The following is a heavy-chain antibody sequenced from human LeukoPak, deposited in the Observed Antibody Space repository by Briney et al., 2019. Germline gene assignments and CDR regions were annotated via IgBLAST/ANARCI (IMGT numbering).Heavy chain of an antibody. CDR3: ARDSGLIVFYGMDV. CDR2: IKQDGSEK. Sequence: GGSLRLSCAASGFTFSSYWMSWVRQAPGKGLEWVANIKQDGSEKYYVDSVKGRFTISRDNAKNSLYLQMTSLRAEDTAVYYCARDSGLIVFYGMDVWGQGTTVTVSS. V-gene: IGHV3-7*01. D-gene: IGHD2-21*01. J-gene: IGHJ6*02. CDR1: GFTFSSYW.